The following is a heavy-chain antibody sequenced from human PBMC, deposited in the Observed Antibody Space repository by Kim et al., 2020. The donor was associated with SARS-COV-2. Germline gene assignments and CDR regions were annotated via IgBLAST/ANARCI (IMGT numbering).Heavy chain of an antibody. V-gene: IGHV3-73*01. J-gene: IGHJ3*02. CDR3: TRIPATALAFWDAFDI. Sequence: VKGRFTISRDDSRNTAYLERNGLKTEDTAVYYCTRIPATALAFWDAFDIWGQGTMVTVSS. D-gene: IGHD3-3*02.